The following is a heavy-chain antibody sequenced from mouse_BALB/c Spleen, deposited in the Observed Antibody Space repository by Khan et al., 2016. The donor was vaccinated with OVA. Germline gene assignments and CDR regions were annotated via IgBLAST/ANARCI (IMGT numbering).Heavy chain of an antibody. V-gene: IGHV5-6*01. CDR3: ASHLAGSFAY. CDR1: GFTFSSYS. Sequence: VQLKQSGGDLVKSGGSLKLSCAASGFTFSSYSMPWVRQTPDKRLEWVATISSHGDYTYYPDSVKGRFTISRDTAKNTLYLQMSSLKSEDTAMYSGASHLAGSFAYWGQGTLVTVSA. CDR2: ISSHGDYT. D-gene: IGHD1-1*01. J-gene: IGHJ3*01.